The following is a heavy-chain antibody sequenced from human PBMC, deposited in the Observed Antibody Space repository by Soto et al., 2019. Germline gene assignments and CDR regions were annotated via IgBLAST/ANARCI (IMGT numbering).Heavy chain of an antibody. J-gene: IGHJ6*03. CDR3: ASTVVTTHYYHYYMDV. D-gene: IGHD2-15*01. CDR1: GYTFTSYG. V-gene: IGHV1-18*01. CDR2: ISAYNGNT. Sequence: ASMKDSCEASGYTFTSYGISWVRQDPGQGLEWMGWISAYNGNTNYAQKLQGKVTMTTDTSTSTAYMELRSLRSDDTAVYYSASTVVTTHYYHYYMDVWGKGTTVTVS.